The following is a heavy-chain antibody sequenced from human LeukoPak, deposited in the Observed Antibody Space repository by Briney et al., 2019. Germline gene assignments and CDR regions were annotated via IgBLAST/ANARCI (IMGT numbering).Heavy chain of an antibody. V-gene: IGHV3-7*04. CDR1: GFTFSSYW. Sequence: GGSLRLSCAASGFTFSSYWMSWVRQAPGKGLEWVANIKQDGSEKYYVDSVKGRFTISRDNAKNSLYLQMNSLRAEDTAVYYCARGYYGSGSFVVFDYWGQGTLVTVSS. J-gene: IGHJ4*02. CDR3: ARGYYGSGSFVVFDY. D-gene: IGHD3-10*01. CDR2: IKQDGSEK.